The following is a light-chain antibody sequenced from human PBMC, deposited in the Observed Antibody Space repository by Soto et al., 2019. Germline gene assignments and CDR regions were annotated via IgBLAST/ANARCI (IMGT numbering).Light chain of an antibody. CDR3: QHYNSYSEA. J-gene: IGKJ1*01. CDR2: KAS. CDR1: QTISSW. Sequence: DIQMTQSPSTLSGSVGDRVTITCRASQTISSWLAWYQQKPGKAPKLLIYKASTLKSGVPSRFSGSGSGTEFTLTISSLQPDDFATYYRQHYNSYSEAFGQATKVDIK. V-gene: IGKV1-5*03.